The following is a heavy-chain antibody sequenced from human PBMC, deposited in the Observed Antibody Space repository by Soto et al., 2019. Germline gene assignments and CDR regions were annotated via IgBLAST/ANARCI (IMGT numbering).Heavy chain of an antibody. CDR2: IYYSGST. D-gene: IGHD3-10*01. Sequence: PSETLSLTCTVSGGSISSGGYYWSWIRQHPGKGLEWIGYIYYSGSTYYNPSLKSRVTISVDTSKNQFSLKLSSVTAADTAVYYCAREGGGGLGELFPNWFDPWGQGTLVTVSS. V-gene: IGHV4-31*03. J-gene: IGHJ5*02. CDR3: AREGGGGLGELFPNWFDP. CDR1: GGSISSGGYY.